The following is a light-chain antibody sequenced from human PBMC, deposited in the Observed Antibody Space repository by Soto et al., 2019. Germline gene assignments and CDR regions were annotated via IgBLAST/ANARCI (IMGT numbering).Light chain of an antibody. Sequence: EIVMTQSPATLSVSPGERATLSCRASQSVSSNLAWYQQKPGQAPRLLIYGASTRATGIPARFFGSGSGTEFTLTISSLQSEDFAVYYCQQYNNWPRTFGQGTKVEIK. CDR3: QQYNNWPRT. J-gene: IGKJ1*01. V-gene: IGKV3-15*01. CDR1: QSVSSN. CDR2: GAS.